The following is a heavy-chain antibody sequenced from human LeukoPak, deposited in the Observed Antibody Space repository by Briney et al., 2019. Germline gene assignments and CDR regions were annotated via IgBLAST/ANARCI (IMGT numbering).Heavy chain of an antibody. Sequence: ASVKVSCKASGYTFTGYAMHWVRQAPGQGLEWMGWITPSGGTNYPQKFQGRVAITRDTPITTAYMDLSRLTSDDTAVYYCARDRYGDGFAHFDYWGQGALVTVSS. CDR1: GYTFTGYA. V-gene: IGHV1-2*02. J-gene: IGHJ4*02. CDR2: ITPSGGT. D-gene: IGHD5-24*01. CDR3: ARDRYGDGFAHFDY.